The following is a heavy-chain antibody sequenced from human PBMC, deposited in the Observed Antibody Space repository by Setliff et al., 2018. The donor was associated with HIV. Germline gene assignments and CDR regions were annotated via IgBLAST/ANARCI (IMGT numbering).Heavy chain of an antibody. CDR1: GGTFSSYA. CDR3: ARDTRRDSSSCHRAYYYGMDV. J-gene: IGHJ6*02. D-gene: IGHD6-13*01. Sequence: ASVKVSCKASGGTFSSYAISWVRQAPGQGLEWMGGIIPILGIANYAQKFQGRVTITADESTSTAYMELSSLRSEDTAVYYCARDTRRDSSSCHRAYYYGMDVWGQGTTVTVSS. CDR2: IIPILGIA. V-gene: IGHV1-69*10.